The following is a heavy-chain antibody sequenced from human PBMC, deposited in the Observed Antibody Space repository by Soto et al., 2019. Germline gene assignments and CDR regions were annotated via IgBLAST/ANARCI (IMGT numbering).Heavy chain of an antibody. J-gene: IGHJ4*02. D-gene: IGHD1-7*01. CDR3: ARSTQYNWNYAAY. V-gene: IGHV5-51*01. CDR1: GYTFTTYW. CDR2: IYPDDSDT. Sequence: PGESLKISCKGSGYTFTTYWIAWVRQMPGKGLEWMGIIYPDDSDTRYSPSFQGQVTISADKSISTAYLQWSSLKASDTAMYYCARSTQYNWNYAAYWGQGTLVTVSS.